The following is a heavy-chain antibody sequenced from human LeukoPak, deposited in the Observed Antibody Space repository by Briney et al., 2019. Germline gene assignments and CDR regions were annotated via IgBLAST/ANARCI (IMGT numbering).Heavy chain of an antibody. V-gene: IGHV3-30*04. D-gene: IGHD3-22*01. CDR2: ISYDGSNK. CDR1: GFTFSSYA. CDR3: ATTDPYYYDRTRNHTGDY. Sequence: PGGSLRLSCAASGFTFSSYAMHWVRQAPGKGLEWVAVISYDGSNKYYADSVKGRFTISRDISKNTLSLQMNSLRAEDTAVYYCATTDPYYYDRTRNHTGDYWGQGTLVTVSS. J-gene: IGHJ4*02.